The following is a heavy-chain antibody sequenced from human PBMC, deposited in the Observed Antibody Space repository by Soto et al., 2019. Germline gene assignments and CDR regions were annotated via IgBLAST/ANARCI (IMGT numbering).Heavy chain of an antibody. Sequence: EVQLVESGGGLVKPGGSLRLSCAASGFTFSNAWMNWVRQAPGKGLESVGRMKSKTDGGTTNYAAPVKGRFTISRDDSKNTLYLQKNSLKTVDTAVYYCTTDRVFWEYQLPQGYYYYGMDVWGQGTTVTVS. CDR1: GFTFSNAW. D-gene: IGHD2-2*01. CDR2: MKSKTDGGTT. CDR3: TTDRVFWEYQLPQGYYYYGMDV. V-gene: IGHV3-15*07. J-gene: IGHJ6*02.